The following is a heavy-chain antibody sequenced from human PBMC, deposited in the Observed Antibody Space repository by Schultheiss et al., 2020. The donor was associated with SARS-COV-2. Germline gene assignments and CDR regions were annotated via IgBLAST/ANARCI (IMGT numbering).Heavy chain of an antibody. CDR2: ISGSGGST. J-gene: IGHJ3*02. CDR1: GFTVSSNY. CDR3: ARVQATAFDI. D-gene: IGHD5-12*01. V-gene: IGHV3-53*01. Sequence: GGSLRLSCAASGFTVSSNYMSWVRQAPGKGLEWVSVISGSGGSTYYADSVKGRFTISRDNSKNTLYLQMNSLRAEDTAVYYCARVQATAFDIWGQGTMVTVSS.